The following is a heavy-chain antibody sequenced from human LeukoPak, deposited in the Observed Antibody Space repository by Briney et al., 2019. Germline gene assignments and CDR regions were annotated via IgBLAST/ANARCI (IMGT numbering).Heavy chain of an antibody. CDR3: ARRAGAYTHPYDY. D-gene: IGHD3-16*01. J-gene: IGHJ4*02. V-gene: IGHV3-53*01. CDR2: IYSGGST. CDR1: GFTVSSNS. Sequence: GGSLRLSCTVSGFTVSSNSMSWVRQAPGKGLEWVSFIYSGGSTHNSDSVKGRFTISRDNSKNTLYLQMNSLRAEDTAVYYCARRAGAYTHPYDYWGQGTLVTVSS.